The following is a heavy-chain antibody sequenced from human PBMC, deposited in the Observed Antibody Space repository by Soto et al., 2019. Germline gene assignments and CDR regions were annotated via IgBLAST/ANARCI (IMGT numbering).Heavy chain of an antibody. CDR3: ARSREMYYYDSSGYYAH. Sequence: SETLSLTCTVSGGSVSSGSYYWSWIRQPPGKGLEWIGYIYYSGSTNYNPSLKSRVTISVDTSKNQFSLRLSSVTAADTAVYYCARSREMYYYDSSGYYAHWGQGTRVTVSS. D-gene: IGHD3-22*01. CDR2: IYYSGST. J-gene: IGHJ4*02. CDR1: GGSVSSGSYY. V-gene: IGHV4-61*01.